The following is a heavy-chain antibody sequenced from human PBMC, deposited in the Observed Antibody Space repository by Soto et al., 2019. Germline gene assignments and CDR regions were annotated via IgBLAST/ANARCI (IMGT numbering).Heavy chain of an antibody. CDR1: GYTFTTYC. D-gene: IGHD6-13*01. V-gene: IGHV5-51*01. Sequence: PGESLKISCQGIGYTFTTYCVGWLRQMPGKGLEWLGLIYPGDSDTRYSPSFQGQVSISADKSIITTYLQWSSLQASDTAIYYCARLAAAGFPRYFDYWGQGTLVTVSS. J-gene: IGHJ4*02. CDR3: ARLAAAGFPRYFDY. CDR2: IYPGDSDT.